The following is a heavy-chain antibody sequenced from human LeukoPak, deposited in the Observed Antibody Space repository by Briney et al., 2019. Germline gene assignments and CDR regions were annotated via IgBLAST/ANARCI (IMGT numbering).Heavy chain of an antibody. CDR1: GGSFSGYY. CDR2: INHSGST. D-gene: IGHD2-15*01. J-gene: IGHJ4*02. V-gene: IGHV4-34*01. CDR3: ARAFLVGYSPEHYFFDY. Sequence: SETLSLTCAVYGGSFSGYYWSWIRQPPGKGLEWIGEINHSGSTNYNPSLKSRVTIPVDTSKNQFSLKLSSVTAADTAVYYCARAFLVGYSPEHYFFDYWGQGILVTVSS.